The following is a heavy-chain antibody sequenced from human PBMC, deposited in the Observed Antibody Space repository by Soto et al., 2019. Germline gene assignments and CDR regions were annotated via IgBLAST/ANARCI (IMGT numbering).Heavy chain of an antibody. Sequence: ASVKVSCKSSGYTFTSYYMHWVRQAPGQGHEWMGIINPSGGSTSYAQKFQGRVTMTRDTSTSTVYMELSSLRSEDTAVYYCARGGFGSTIGFSEDYFDYWGQGTLVTVSS. CDR3: ARGGFGSTIGFSEDYFDY. CDR1: GYTFTSYY. D-gene: IGHD3-10*01. J-gene: IGHJ4*02. V-gene: IGHV1-46*01. CDR2: INPSGGST.